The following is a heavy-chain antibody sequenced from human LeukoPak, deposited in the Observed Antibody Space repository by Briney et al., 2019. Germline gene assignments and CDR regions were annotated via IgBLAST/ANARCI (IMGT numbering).Heavy chain of an antibody. D-gene: IGHD6-19*01. CDR2: ISVYNGNI. CDR3: ARDAPSVAVAGGPDY. J-gene: IGHJ4*02. V-gene: IGHV1-18*01. Sequence: GAAVKVSCKASGYTFTSYGISWVRQAPGHGLEWMGWISVYNGNIHHAQKLQGRVTMTTDTFTSTAYMELRSLTSDDTAIYYCARDAPSVAVAGGPDYWGQGTLVSVSS. CDR1: GYTFTSYG.